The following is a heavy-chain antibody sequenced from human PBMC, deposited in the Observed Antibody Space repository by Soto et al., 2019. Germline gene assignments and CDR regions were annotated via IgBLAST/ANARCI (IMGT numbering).Heavy chain of an antibody. Sequence: GGSLRVSCAASGFTFSSYAMHWVRQAPGKGLEWVAVISYDGSNKYYADSVKGRFTISRDNSKNTLYLQMNSLRAEDTAVYYCARGDFWSGFPDYWGQGTLVTVSS. CDR3: ARGDFWSGFPDY. CDR1: GFTFSSYA. D-gene: IGHD3-3*01. V-gene: IGHV3-30-3*01. J-gene: IGHJ4*02. CDR2: ISYDGSNK.